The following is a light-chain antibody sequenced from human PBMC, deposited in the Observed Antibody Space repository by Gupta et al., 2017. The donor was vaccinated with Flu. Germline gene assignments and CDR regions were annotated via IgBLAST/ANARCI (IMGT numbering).Light chain of an antibody. J-gene: IGKJ1*01. V-gene: IGKV1-39*01. CDR1: QSISSY. CDR3: QQSYSTPLG. Sequence: DIQMTQSPSSLSASVGDRVTITCRASQSISSYLNWYQQKPGKAPKLLIYAASSLQSGVPSRFSGSGSGTDFTLTISILQPEDFATYYCQQSYSTPLGFGPGTKVELQ. CDR2: AAS.